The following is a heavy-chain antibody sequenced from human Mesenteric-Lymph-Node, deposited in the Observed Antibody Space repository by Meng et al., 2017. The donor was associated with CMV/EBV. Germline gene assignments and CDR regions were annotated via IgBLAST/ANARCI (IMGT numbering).Heavy chain of an antibody. Sequence: GGSLRLSCAASGFTFSTYSMNWVRQAPGKGLEWVSYISSGGTTLYYADSVKGRFTISRDNSKNTLYLQMNSLRAEDTAVYYCAKGTGAFDYWGQGTLVTVSS. CDR2: ISSGGTTL. D-gene: IGHD3/OR15-3a*01. CDR1: GFTFSTYS. V-gene: IGHV3-48*01. J-gene: IGHJ4*02. CDR3: AKGTGAFDY.